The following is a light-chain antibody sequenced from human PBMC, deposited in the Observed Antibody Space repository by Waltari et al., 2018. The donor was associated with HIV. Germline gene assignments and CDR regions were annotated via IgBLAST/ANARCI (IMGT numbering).Light chain of an antibody. CDR1: RSDIGASDY. CDR3: SSYGDSLRVL. J-gene: IGLJ3*02. CDR2: EVT. V-gene: IGLV2-8*01. Sequence: QSALTQPPSASGSLGQSVTISCPGSRSDIGASDYVSWFQHPPRSAPKLLLYEVTRRPSSVSDRFSGSRSGSTAFLTVAGLQPDDEATYFCSSYGDSLRVLFGGGTNVTVL.